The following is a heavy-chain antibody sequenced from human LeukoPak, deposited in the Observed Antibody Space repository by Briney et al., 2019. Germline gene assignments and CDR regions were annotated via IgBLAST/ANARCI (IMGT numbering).Heavy chain of an antibody. D-gene: IGHD3-10*01. CDR2: ISYDGSNK. V-gene: IGHV3-30-3*01. CDR3: AKDRDYYGLFDH. CDR1: GFTFSSYA. Sequence: GRSLRLSCAASGFTFSSYAMHWVRQAPGKGLEWVAVISYDGSNKYYADSVKGRFTISRDNSKNTLYLQMNSLRAEDTAVYYCAKDRDYYGLFDHWGQGTLVTVSS. J-gene: IGHJ4*02.